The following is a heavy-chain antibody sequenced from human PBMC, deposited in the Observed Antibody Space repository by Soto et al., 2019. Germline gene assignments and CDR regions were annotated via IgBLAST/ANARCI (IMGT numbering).Heavy chain of an antibody. CDR2: LDGSGGST. CDR3: AAPRDEYGSGVSWFTYGMDI. D-gene: IGHD3-10*01. CDR1: GFTFSDFA. Sequence: GGSLRLSCLASGFTFSDFAMTWVRHVPGRGLEWVASLDGSGGSTYYAESVRGRFSISRDNSQNTLFLQMKRLTVDDTAIYYCAAPRDEYGSGVSWFTYGMDIWGQGTTVTVSS. V-gene: IGHV3-23*01. J-gene: IGHJ6*02.